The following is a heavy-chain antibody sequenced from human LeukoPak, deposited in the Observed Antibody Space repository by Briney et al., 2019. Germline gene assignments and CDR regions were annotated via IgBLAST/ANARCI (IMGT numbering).Heavy chain of an antibody. CDR3: AKGPLTEVAGTTWDY. CDR1: GFTFRSYA. D-gene: IGHD6-19*01. CDR2: ISGSGAKT. J-gene: IGHJ4*02. Sequence: GGSLRLSCEASGFTFRSYAMTWVRQAPGKGLEWVSAISGSGAKTYYADSVKGRFTISRDNSKNTLYLQMSSLTAGDTAVYYCAKGPLTEVAGTTWDYWGQGTLVTVSS. V-gene: IGHV3-23*01.